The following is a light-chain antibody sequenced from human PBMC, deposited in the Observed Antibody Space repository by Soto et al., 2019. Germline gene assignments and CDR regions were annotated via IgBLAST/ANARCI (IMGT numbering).Light chain of an antibody. Sequence: DIQMTQSPSSLSASVGDRVTITCRASQSISSYLNWYQQKPGKAPKLLIYAASSLQSGVPSRFSGSGSGTDFTLTISSLQPEDFATFYGQQSYSTPGTFGPGTKVYIK. V-gene: IGKV1-39*01. CDR3: QQSYSTPGT. J-gene: IGKJ3*01. CDR1: QSISSY. CDR2: AAS.